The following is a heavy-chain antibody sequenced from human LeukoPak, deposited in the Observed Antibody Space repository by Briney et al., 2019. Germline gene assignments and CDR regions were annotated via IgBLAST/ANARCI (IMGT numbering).Heavy chain of an antibody. Sequence: PGGSLRLSCAASGFTFSSYAMSWVRQAPGKGLEWVSAISGSGGSTYYADSVKGRFTISRDNSKNTLYLQMNSLRAEDTAVYYCAKSRARIAVAGTVYFQHWARAPWSPSPQ. CDR3: AKSRARIAVAGTVYFQH. V-gene: IGHV3-23*01. D-gene: IGHD6-19*01. J-gene: IGHJ1*01. CDR2: ISGSGGST. CDR1: GFTFSSYA.